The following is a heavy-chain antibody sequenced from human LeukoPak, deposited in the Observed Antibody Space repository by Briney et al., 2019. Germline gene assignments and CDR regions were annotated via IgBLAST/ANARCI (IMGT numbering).Heavy chain of an antibody. CDR3: AREGHDSCHSS. CDR2: IYSGGST. Sequence: GGSLRLSCAASGFTVSSNYMSWVRQAPGKGLEWVSVIYSGGSTYYADSVKGRFTISRDNSKNTLYLQMNSLRAEDTAVYCCAREGHDSCHSSWGQGTLVTVSS. J-gene: IGHJ5*02. V-gene: IGHV3-53*01. D-gene: IGHD2-15*01. CDR1: GFTVSSNY.